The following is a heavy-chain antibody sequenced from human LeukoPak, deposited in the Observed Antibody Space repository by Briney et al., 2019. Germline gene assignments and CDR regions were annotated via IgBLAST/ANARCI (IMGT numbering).Heavy chain of an antibody. CDR2: MIPIIGTA. J-gene: IGHJ4*02. V-gene: IGHV1-69*05. CDR1: GCTFSSYG. CDR3: ADGWFWSGYYLI. Sequence: SVKVSCKASGCTFSSYGISWVRQAPGQALEWMGGMIPIIGTASYAQKFQGRVTITTDSFTSSAYMELSNLRSVDTAEKPGADGWFWSGYYLIWGQGNLVTVSS. D-gene: IGHD3-3*01.